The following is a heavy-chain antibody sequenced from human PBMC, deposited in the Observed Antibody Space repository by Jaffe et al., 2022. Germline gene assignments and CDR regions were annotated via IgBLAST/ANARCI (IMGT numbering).Heavy chain of an antibody. CDR2: IHYSGTA. CDR3: ARAPGLTTTLPTQRSAFDI. J-gene: IGHJ3*02. Sequence: QVQMQESGPGLVKPSETLSLTCTVSGGSISSEYWSWMRQPPGKGLEWIGYIHYSGTAQYNPSLKSRVTISVDTSRNQFSLNLSSVTAADTAVYYCARAPGLTTTLPTQRSAFDIWGQGTMVTVSS. V-gene: IGHV4-59*01. D-gene: IGHD1-1*01. CDR1: GGSISSEY.